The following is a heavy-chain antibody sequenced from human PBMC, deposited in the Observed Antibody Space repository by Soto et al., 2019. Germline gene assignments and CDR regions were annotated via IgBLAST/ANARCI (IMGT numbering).Heavy chain of an antibody. D-gene: IGHD6-13*01. CDR1: GFTFSSYW. CDR3: ARQQGYSSSWYSSYAFDI. Sequence: SGGSLRLSCAASGFTFSSYWMHWVRQAPGKGLVWVSRINSDGSSTSYADSVKGRFTISRDNAKNTLYLQMNSLRAEDTAVYYCARQQGYSSSWYSSYAFDIWGQGTMVTVSS. J-gene: IGHJ3*02. V-gene: IGHV3-74*01. CDR2: INSDGSST.